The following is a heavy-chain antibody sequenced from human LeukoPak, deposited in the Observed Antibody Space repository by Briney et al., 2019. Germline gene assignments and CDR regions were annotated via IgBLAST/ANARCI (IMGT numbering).Heavy chain of an antibody. V-gene: IGHV3-53*01. D-gene: IGHD6-19*01. CDR3: ARDGVAGRYGFDI. J-gene: IGHJ3*02. CDR2: IYSGGTT. Sequence: SGGSLRLSCAAPGFTVSSNDMSWVRQAPGKGLEWVSVIYSGGTTYYADSVKGRFTISRDNSKNTLYLQMNSLRAEDTAVYYCARDGVAGRYGFDIWGQGTMVTVSS. CDR1: GFTVSSND.